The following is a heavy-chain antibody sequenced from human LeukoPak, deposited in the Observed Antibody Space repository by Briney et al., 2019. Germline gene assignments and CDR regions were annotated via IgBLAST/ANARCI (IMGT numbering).Heavy chain of an antibody. Sequence: GESLKISCQTFGFTFATNWIGWVRQMPGKGLDCLGVIYPGDSDTRYSPSFQGQVTISADKSISTAYLLWSSLKASDTAIYYCARGAHGSGFDIWGQGTMVNVSS. V-gene: IGHV5-51*01. CDR2: IYPGDSDT. J-gene: IGHJ3*02. D-gene: IGHD1-26*01. CDR3: ARGAHGSGFDI. CDR1: GFTFATNW.